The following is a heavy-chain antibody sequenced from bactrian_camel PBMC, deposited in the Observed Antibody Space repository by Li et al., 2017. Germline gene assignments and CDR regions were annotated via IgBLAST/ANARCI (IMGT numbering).Heavy chain of an antibody. V-gene: IGHV3S53*01. Sequence: HVQLVESGGGSVQSGGSLRLSCAVSADTTTDYCMGWVRQAPGEERVLVAVIDSLHMTSYADSVKGRFTISQDDANNTVYLEMNSLKPDDTAVYYCALANSGYGEYEPNEFNYWGQGTQVTVS. CDR1: ADTTTDYC. J-gene: IGHJ4*01. CDR2: IDSLHMT. D-gene: IGHD4*01. CDR3: ALANSGYGEYEPNEFNY.